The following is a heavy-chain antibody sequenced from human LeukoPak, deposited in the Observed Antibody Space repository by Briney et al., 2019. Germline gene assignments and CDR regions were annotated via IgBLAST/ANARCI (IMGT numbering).Heavy chain of an antibody. V-gene: IGHV4-39*01. D-gene: IGHD6-13*01. J-gene: IGHJ4*02. CDR1: SGSISSGYY. Sequence: SETLSLTCSVSSGSISSGYYWGWIRQPPGQGLDWIVSIYFGESTYYNPSLKDRVTMSIDTSTNQSSLNLTSVTAADTAVYYCARGRRGYSNTWYQDYWGQGILVTVSS. CDR3: ARGRRGYSNTWYQDY. CDR2: IYFGEST.